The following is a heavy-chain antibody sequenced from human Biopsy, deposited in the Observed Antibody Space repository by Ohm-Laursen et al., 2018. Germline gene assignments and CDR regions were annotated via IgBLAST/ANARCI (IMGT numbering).Heavy chain of an antibody. J-gene: IGHJ4*02. V-gene: IGHV3-9*01. CDR3: AKGNVWEKYHNSLFDY. CDR2: MSRNNGFI. Sequence: SLRLSCSAAGFKFDDYAMHWVRQTPGKGLEWVSGMSRNNGFIGYADSVRGRFTISRDNGQNSLYLQMNNLITKDTAVYYCAKGNVWEKYHNSLFDYWGQGTLVTVSS. D-gene: IGHD3-16*01. CDR1: GFKFDDYA.